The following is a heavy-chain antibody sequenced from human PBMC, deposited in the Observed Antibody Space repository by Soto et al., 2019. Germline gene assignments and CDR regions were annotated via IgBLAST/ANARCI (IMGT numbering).Heavy chain of an antibody. J-gene: IGHJ6*02. CDR1: EFTFSSYA. Sequence: ESGGGVVHPERSLRLSCSASEFTFSSYAMHWVRQAPGKGLEWVAGISYDGGHKFYGDSVRGRFTISRDSSKTTVFLQMNSLRPEDTADYYCARVKTDYSNPRGPFFFYGMDVWGQGTTVTVSS. D-gene: IGHD4-4*01. CDR3: ARVKTDYSNPRGPFFFYGMDV. CDR2: ISYDGGHK. V-gene: IGHV3-30-3*01.